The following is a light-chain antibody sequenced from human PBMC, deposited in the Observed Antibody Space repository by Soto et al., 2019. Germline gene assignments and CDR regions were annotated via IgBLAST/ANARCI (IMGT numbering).Light chain of an antibody. Sequence: EIVMTQSPATLSVSPGERATLSCRASQSVSSNLAWYQQKPGQAPRLLIYGASTRATGIPARFSGSGSGTEFTLTISSLQPDDFATYYCQQYNSYSGTFGQGTKVDNK. CDR1: QSVSSN. CDR2: GAS. CDR3: QQYNSYSGT. V-gene: IGKV3-15*01. J-gene: IGKJ1*01.